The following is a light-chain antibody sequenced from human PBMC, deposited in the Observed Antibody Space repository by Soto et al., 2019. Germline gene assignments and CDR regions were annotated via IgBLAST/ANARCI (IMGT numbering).Light chain of an antibody. V-gene: IGKV1-39*01. CDR3: QQSHSTPRT. CDR2: AAS. J-gene: IGKJ1*01. CDR1: QSISSS. Sequence: DIQMTQSPSSLSASVGDRVTITCRASQSISSSLNWYQQKPGKAPKFLIYAASSLQSGVPSRFSGSGSGTDFTLTITSLQPEDFATYYCQQSHSTPRTFGQGTKVDIK.